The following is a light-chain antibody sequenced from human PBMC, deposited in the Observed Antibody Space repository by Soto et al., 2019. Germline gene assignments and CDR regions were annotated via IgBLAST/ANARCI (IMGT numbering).Light chain of an antibody. CDR2: EVS. Sequence: QSALTQPPSASGSPGQSVTISCTGTSSDVSGYNYVSLYQQHPGKAPKLMIYEVSKRPSGVPDRFSGSKSGNTASLTVSGLQAEDEADYYCSSYAGSNNYVFGTGTKVTVL. CDR1: SSDVSGYNY. V-gene: IGLV2-8*01. J-gene: IGLJ1*01. CDR3: SSYAGSNNYV.